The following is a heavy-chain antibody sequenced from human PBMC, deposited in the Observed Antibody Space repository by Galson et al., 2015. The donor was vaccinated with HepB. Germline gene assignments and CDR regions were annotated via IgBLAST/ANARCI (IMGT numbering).Heavy chain of an antibody. Sequence: SLRLSCAASGFTFGDYAMSWFRQAPGTGLEWVGLISSKTYGETTDYAASVKGRFTISRDDSKSIADLQMNSLKTEDTAVYYCSRAGLGYWRSTSCSYYFDYWGQGTLVTVSS. CDR1: GFTFGDYA. D-gene: IGHD2-2*01. V-gene: IGHV3-49*03. CDR2: ISSKTYGETT. J-gene: IGHJ4*02. CDR3: SRAGLGYWRSTSCSYYFDY.